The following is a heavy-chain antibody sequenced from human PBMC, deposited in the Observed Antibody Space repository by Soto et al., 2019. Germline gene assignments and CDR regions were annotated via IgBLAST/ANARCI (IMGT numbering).Heavy chain of an antibody. Sequence: PSETLSLTCTVSGGSISSYYWSWIRQPPGKGLEWIGYIYYSGSTNYNPSLKSRVTISVDTSKNQFSLKLSSVAAADTAVYYCATQWLGYCSSTSCYGPFDPWGQGTLVTVSS. J-gene: IGHJ5*02. V-gene: IGHV4-59*01. D-gene: IGHD2-2*01. CDR3: ATQWLGYCSSTSCYGPFDP. CDR2: IYYSGST. CDR1: GGSISSYY.